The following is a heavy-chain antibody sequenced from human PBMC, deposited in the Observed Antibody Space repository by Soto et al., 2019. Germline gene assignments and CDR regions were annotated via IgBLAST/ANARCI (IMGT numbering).Heavy chain of an antibody. V-gene: IGHV3-21*01. D-gene: IGHD3-10*02. CDR3: ARGGTDGYNVPFDP. J-gene: IGHJ5*02. CDR2: ISSNSDYI. Sequence: EVQLVESGGGLVKPGGSLRLSCAASGFTFSTYSMNWVRQAPGKGLEWVSSISSNSDYIYYADAMKGRFAISRDNAKNSLFLQMSSLRAEDTAIYYCARGGTDGYNVPFDPWGQGTLVTVSS. CDR1: GFTFSTYS.